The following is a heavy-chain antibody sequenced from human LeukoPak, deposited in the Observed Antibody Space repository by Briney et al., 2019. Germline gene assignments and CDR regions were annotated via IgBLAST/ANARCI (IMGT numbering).Heavy chain of an antibody. CDR1: GGSISSGDYY. V-gene: IGHV4-30-4*08. Sequence: PSETLSLTCTVSGGSISSGDYYWSWIRQPPGKGLEWIGYIYYSGSSFYNPSLKSRLTISVDTSKNQFSLKLSSVTAADTAVYYCARDNKRYYGSGIWHAFDIWGQGTMVIVSS. CDR2: IYYSGSS. CDR3: ARDNKRYYGSGIWHAFDI. J-gene: IGHJ3*02. D-gene: IGHD3-10*01.